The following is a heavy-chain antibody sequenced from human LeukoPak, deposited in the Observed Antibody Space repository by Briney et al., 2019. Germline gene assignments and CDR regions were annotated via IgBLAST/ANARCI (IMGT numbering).Heavy chain of an antibody. V-gene: IGHV1-2*02. CDR2: INPNSGGT. J-gene: IGHJ5*02. CDR1: GYTFTGYD. D-gene: IGHD6-13*01. CDR3: ARSPRDSSSWYWFDP. Sequence: ASVKVSCKASGYTFTGYDMHWVRQAPGQGLEWMGWINPNSGGTNYAQKFQGRVTMTRDTSISTAYMELSRLRSDDTAVYYCARSPRDSSSWYWFDPWGQGTLVTVSS.